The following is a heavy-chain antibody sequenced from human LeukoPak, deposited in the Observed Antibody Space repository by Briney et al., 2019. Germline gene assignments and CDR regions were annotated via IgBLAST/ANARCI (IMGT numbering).Heavy chain of an antibody. V-gene: IGHV4-61*01. D-gene: IGHD5-12*01. CDR2: IYYSGST. CDR1: GGSVSSGSYY. CDR3: ARFQQRGYSGYALDY. Sequence: SETLSLTCTVSGGSVSSGSYYWSWIRQPPGKGLEWIGYIYYSGSTNYNPSLKSRVTISVDTSKNQFSLKLSSVTAADTAVYYCARFQQRGYSGYALDYWGQGTLVTVSS. J-gene: IGHJ4*02.